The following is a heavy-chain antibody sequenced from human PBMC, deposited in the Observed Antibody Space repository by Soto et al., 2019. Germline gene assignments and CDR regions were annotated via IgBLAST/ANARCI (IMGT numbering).Heavy chain of an antibody. D-gene: IGHD6-13*01. V-gene: IGHV4-30-2*01. Sequence: SETLSLTCAVSDGSISSGGYSRSWIRQPPGKGLEWIGYIYHSGSTYYNPSLKSRVTISVDRSKNQFSLKLSSVTAADTAVYYCASSHAGAHITAAVHWGQGTLVTVSS. J-gene: IGHJ4*02. CDR1: DGSISSGGYS. CDR3: ASSHAGAHITAAVH. CDR2: IYHSGST.